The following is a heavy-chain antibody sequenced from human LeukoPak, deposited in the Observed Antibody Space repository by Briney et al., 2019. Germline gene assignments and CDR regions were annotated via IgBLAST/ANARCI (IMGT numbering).Heavy chain of an antibody. D-gene: IGHD5-24*01. V-gene: IGHV1-69*13. CDR1: GGTFSSYA. Sequence: ASVKASCKASGGTFSSYAISWVRQAPGQGLEWMGGIIPIFGTANYAQKFQGRVTITADESTSTAYMELSSLRSEDTAVYYCARDRSGEDGYNYIGYYFDYWGQGTLVTVSS. CDR3: ARDRSGEDGYNYIGYYFDY. CDR2: IIPIFGTA. J-gene: IGHJ4*02.